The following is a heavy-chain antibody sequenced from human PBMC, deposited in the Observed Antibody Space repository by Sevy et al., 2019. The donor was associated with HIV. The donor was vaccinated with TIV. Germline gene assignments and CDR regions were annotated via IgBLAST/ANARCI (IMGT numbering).Heavy chain of an antibody. CDR2: IYPGDSDT. J-gene: IGHJ4*02. D-gene: IGHD1-26*01. CDR3: VRSFGPATAALGAPTFDY. CDR1: GYSFSTYW. Sequence: GESLKISCKGSGYSFSTYWIGWVRQTPGKGLEWMGIIYPGDSDTRYNPSFQGQVTMSADKSISTADLQWSSLQASDTAMYYCVRSFGPATAALGAPTFDYWGQGTLVTVSS. V-gene: IGHV5-51*01.